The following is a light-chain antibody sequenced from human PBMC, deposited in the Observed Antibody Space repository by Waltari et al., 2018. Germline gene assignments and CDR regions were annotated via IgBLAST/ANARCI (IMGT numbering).Light chain of an antibody. CDR2: EVT. Sequence: QSALTQPPSASGSPGQSVTISCTGTSSDVGGYNSVSWYQQHPGKAPKLMIYEVTKRPSGVPARFSGCKSGNTASLTVSGLQAEDEAGYYCSSYAGSNKYVLFGGGTKLTVL. V-gene: IGLV2-8*01. CDR1: SSDVGGYNS. J-gene: IGLJ2*01. CDR3: SSYAGSNKYVL.